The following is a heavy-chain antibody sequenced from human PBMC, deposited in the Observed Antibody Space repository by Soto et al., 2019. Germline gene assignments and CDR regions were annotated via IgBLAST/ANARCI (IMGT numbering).Heavy chain of an antibody. V-gene: IGHV4-59*08. CDR1: GGSISSYY. Sequence: SDTLSLTCTVSGGSISSYYWSWIRQPPGKGLEWIGYIYYSGSTNYNPSLKSRVTISVDTSKNQFSLKLSSVTAADTAVYYCARTSLTYYDFWSGYFLDPWGQGTLVTVSS. CDR3: ARTSLTYYDFWSGYFLDP. CDR2: IYYSGST. J-gene: IGHJ5*02. D-gene: IGHD3-3*01.